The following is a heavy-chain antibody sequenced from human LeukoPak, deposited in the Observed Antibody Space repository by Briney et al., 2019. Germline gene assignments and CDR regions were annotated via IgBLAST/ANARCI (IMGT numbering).Heavy chain of an antibody. D-gene: IGHD6-13*01. CDR2: MNPNSGNT. CDR1: GYTFTSYD. CDR3: ARGIAAAGTVDGAFDI. V-gene: IGHV1-8*03. Sequence: ASVKVSCKASGYTFTSYDINWVRQATGQGLEWMGWMNPNSGNTGYAQKFQGRVTITRNTSISTAYMELSSLRSEDTDVYYCARGIAAAGTVDGAFDIWGQGTMVTVSS. J-gene: IGHJ3*02.